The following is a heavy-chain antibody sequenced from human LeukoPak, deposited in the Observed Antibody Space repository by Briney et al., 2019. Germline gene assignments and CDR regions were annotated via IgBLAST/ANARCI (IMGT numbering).Heavy chain of an antibody. CDR1: GFTFDDYG. CDR3: AKDYGYSSSWYDY. J-gene: IGHJ4*02. Sequence: GVSLRLSCEASGFTFDDYGMHWVRQAPGKGLEWVSTISWNSASVGYVDSVKGRFTISRDNAKKTLYLQMNSLRPEDTALYYCAKDYGYSSSWYDYWGQGTLVTVSS. CDR2: ISWNSASV. V-gene: IGHV3-9*01. D-gene: IGHD6-13*01.